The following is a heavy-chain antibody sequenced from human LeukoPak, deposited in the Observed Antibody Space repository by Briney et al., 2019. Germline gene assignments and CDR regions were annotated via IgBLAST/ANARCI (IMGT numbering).Heavy chain of an antibody. D-gene: IGHD1/OR15-1a*01. Sequence: PGRSLRLSCAASGFTFTTFGILWVRQAPGKGLEWVAAISPHGDIEYYTDSVKGRFTISRDNSKNMIYLQMNSLRGEDSAVYYCAKINNNDDYWSQGNLVTVSS. CDR1: GFTFTTFG. CDR2: ISPHGDIE. J-gene: IGHJ4*02. CDR3: AKINNNDDY. V-gene: IGHV3-30*18.